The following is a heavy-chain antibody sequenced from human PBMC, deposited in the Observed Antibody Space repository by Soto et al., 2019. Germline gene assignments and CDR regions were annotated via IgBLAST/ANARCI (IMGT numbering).Heavy chain of an antibody. CDR1: GGSFSGFF. CDR2: VNHIGIT. Sequence: QVQLQQWGAGLLNPSETLSLTCGVSGGSFSGFFWTWIRQPPGKGLEWIGEVNHIGITNYNPSLRSRLNLSIATAKKQFSLKLTSVTAADTAVYYCARATQFFYDSRGYSKNFDFWGQGTLVTVSS. CDR3: ARATQFFYDSRGYSKNFDF. D-gene: IGHD3-22*01. J-gene: IGHJ4*02. V-gene: IGHV4-34*01.